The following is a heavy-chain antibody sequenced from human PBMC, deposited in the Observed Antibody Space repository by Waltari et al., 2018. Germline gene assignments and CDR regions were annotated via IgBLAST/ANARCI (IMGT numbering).Heavy chain of an antibody. CDR3: ARRSSSGWYPSPFDY. CDR1: GFTFSSYA. J-gene: IGHJ4*02. CDR2: ISYDGSNK. Sequence: QVQLVESGGGVVQPGRSLRLSCAASGFTFSSYAMHWVRQAPGKGLEGVAVISYDGSNKYYADSVKGRFTISRDNSKNTLYLQMNSLRAEDTAVYYCARRSSSGWYPSPFDYWGQGTLVTVSS. V-gene: IGHV3-30-3*01. D-gene: IGHD6-19*01.